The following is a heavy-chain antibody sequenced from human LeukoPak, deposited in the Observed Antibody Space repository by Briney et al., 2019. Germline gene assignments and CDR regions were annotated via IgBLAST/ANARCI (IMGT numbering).Heavy chain of an antibody. Sequence: GGSLRLSCAASGFTFSSYWMSWVRQAPGKGLEWVANIKQDGSVEYYVVSVKGRLTISRDNSKNSLYLQMNSLRSEDTAMYYCAKESGKFDYWGQGTLVAVSS. CDR2: IKQDGSVE. V-gene: IGHV3-7*05. J-gene: IGHJ4*02. CDR1: GFTFSSYW. CDR3: AKESGKFDY.